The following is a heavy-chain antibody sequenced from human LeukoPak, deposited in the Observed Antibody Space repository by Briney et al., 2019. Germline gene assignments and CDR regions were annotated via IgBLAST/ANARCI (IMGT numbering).Heavy chain of an antibody. CDR1: GYSISSGYY. Sequence: SETLSLTRTVSGYSISSGYYWGWIRQPPGKGLEWIGSIYHSGSTYYNPSLKSRVTISVDTSKNQFSLKLSSVTAADTAVYYCARAKMIRWFDPWGQGTLVTVSS. J-gene: IGHJ5*02. CDR3: ARAKMIRWFDP. D-gene: IGHD3-22*01. V-gene: IGHV4-38-2*02. CDR2: IYHSGST.